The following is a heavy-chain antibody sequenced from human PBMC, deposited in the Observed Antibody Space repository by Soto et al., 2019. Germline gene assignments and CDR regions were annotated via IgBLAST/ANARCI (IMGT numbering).Heavy chain of an antibody. J-gene: IGHJ4*02. Sequence: QVQLVQSGAEVKKPGASMKVSCKASGYTFTSYAMHWVRQAPGQRLEWMGWINAGNGNTKYSQKFQGRVTITRDTSASTAYMELSSLRSEDTAVYYCARASTIVVLFDYWGQGTLVTVSS. CDR1: GYTFTSYA. D-gene: IGHD3-9*01. CDR2: INAGNGNT. V-gene: IGHV1-3*01. CDR3: ARASTIVVLFDY.